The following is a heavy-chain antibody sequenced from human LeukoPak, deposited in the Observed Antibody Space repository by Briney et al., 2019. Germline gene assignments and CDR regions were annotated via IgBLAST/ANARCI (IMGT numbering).Heavy chain of an antibody. D-gene: IGHD4-17*01. CDR2: IYYSGST. V-gene: IGHV4-39*01. CDR3: ASQVMTTVTQFDY. J-gene: IGHJ4*02. Sequence: SETLSLTCTVSGGSISSSSYYWGGIRQPPGKGREWIGSIYYSGSTYYNPSLKSRVTISVDTSKNQFSLKLSSVTAADTAVYYCASQVMTTVTQFDYWGQGTLVTVSS. CDR1: GGSISSSSYY.